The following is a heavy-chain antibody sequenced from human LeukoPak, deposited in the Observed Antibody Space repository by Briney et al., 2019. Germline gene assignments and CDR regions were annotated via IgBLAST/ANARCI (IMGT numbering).Heavy chain of an antibody. D-gene: IGHD2-8*01. V-gene: IGHV4-34*01. CDR3: ARLGYCTNGVCHPYYYGMDV. CDR1: GGSFSGYY. J-gene: IGHJ6*02. Sequence: SETLSLTCAVYGGSFSGYYWSWIRQPPGKGLEWIGEINHSGSTNYNPSLKSRVTISVDTSKNQFSLKLSSVTAADTAVYYCARLGYCTNGVCHPYYYGMDVWGQGTTVTVSS. CDR2: INHSGST.